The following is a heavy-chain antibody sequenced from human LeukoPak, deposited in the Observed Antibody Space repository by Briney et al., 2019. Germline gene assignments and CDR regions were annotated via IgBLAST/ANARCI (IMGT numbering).Heavy chain of an antibody. CDR3: ASEGLGYEID. J-gene: IGHJ4*02. CDR1: GYTFTGYY. Sequence: ASVKVSCKASGYTFTGYYIHWVRQAPGQGLEWMGWINPNSGGTNYAQKFRGRVTMTRDTSISTVYMELSRLRSDDTAVYYCASEGLGYEIDWGQGTLVTVSS. V-gene: IGHV1-2*02. CDR2: INPNSGGT. D-gene: IGHD5-12*01.